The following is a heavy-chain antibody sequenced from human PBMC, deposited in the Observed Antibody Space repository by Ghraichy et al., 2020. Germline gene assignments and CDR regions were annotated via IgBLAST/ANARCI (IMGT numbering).Heavy chain of an antibody. V-gene: IGHV3-23*01. J-gene: IGHJ3*01. CDR1: GFIFNNYA. D-gene: IGHD2/OR15-2a*01. Sequence: GGSLRLSCAASGFIFNNYAMHWVRQAPGKGLEWVSAISGSGGNTYYADSVKGRLTISRDNSKNTLYLQINSLRAEDTALYYCANDWGEYPDCLDVWGQGTMVTFSS. CDR2: ISGSGGNT. CDR3: ANDWGEYPDCLDV.